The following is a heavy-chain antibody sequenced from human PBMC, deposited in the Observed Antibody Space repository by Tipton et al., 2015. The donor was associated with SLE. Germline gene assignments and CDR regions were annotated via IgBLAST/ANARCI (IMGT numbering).Heavy chain of an antibody. V-gene: IGHV4-59*01. D-gene: IGHD4-17*01. CDR2: VYYTGSA. Sequence: LSLTCTVFGGSISSYFWSWIRQSPGRGLEYIGNVYYTGSANYNPSLKGRVAIAVDTSKSQFSLNLRSVTAADTAVYYCARTTTMTRGRFDPWGQGILVTVSS. J-gene: IGHJ5*02. CDR3: ARTTTMTRGRFDP. CDR1: GGSISSYF.